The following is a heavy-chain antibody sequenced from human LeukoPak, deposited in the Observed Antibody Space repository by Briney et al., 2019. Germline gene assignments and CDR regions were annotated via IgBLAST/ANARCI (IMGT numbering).Heavy chain of an antibody. CDR2: ISSSGSTI. CDR3: ARDVYGDYVFEF. Sequence: PGGSLRLSCAASGFTFSSYEMSWVRQAPGQGLEWVSYISSSGSTIYYADSVKGRFTVSRDNAKNSLYLQMNSLRDEDTAVFYCARDVYGDYVFEFWGQGTLVAVSS. J-gene: IGHJ4*02. CDR1: GFTFSSYE. V-gene: IGHV3-48*03. D-gene: IGHD4-17*01.